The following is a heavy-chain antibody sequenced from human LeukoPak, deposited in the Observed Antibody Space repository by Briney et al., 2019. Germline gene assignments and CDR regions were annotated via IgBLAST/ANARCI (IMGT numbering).Heavy chain of an antibody. CDR3: AKDTIALPYYFDY. Sequence: PGGSLRLSCAASGFTFKTYTMHWVRQAPGMGLEWVSAISGSGGSTYYADSVKGRFTISRDNSKNTLYLQMNSLRAEDTAVYYCAKDTIALPYYFDYWGQGTLVTVSS. V-gene: IGHV3-23*01. CDR1: GFTFKTYT. D-gene: IGHD3-9*01. J-gene: IGHJ4*02. CDR2: ISGSGGST.